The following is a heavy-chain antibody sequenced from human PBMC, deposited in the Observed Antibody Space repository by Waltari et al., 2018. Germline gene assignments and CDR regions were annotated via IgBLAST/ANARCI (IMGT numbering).Heavy chain of an antibody. CDR3: AREGSNYYDSSGSTPFDY. Sequence: QVQLQESGPGLVKPSETLSLTCAVSGYSISSGYYWGWIRQPPGKGLEWIGSIYHSGSTYYNPSLKSRVTISVDTSKNQFSLKLSSVTAADTAVYYCAREGSNYYDSSGSTPFDYWGQGTLVTVSS. D-gene: IGHD3-22*01. CDR2: IYHSGST. V-gene: IGHV4-38-2*02. CDR1: GYSISSGYY. J-gene: IGHJ4*02.